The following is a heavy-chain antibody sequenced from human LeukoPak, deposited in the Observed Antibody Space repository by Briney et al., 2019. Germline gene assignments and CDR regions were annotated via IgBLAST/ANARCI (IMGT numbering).Heavy chain of an antibody. CDR2: ISGSGGST. CDR1: GFTFSSYA. V-gene: IGHV3-23*01. J-gene: IGHJ3*02. Sequence: GGSLRLSCAASGFTFSSYAMSWVRQAPGKGLEWVSAISGSGGSTYYADSVKGRFTISRDNSKNTLYLQMNSLRAEDTALYHCARDSYYDSSGHDAFDIWGQGTMVTVSS. D-gene: IGHD3-22*01. CDR3: ARDSYYDSSGHDAFDI.